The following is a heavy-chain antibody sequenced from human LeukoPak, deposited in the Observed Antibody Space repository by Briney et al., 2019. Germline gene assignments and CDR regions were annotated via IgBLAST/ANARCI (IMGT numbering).Heavy chain of an antibody. CDR3: ARDYYYDSSGSLNDAFDI. D-gene: IGHD3-22*01. V-gene: IGHV4-4*07. CDR2: IYSSGST. CDR1: GGSSSNYY. Sequence: TSETLSLTCTVSGGSSSNYYGSWIRQPAGKGLKWIGRIYSSGSTNYNPSLKSRVTMSVDTSKNQFSLRLSSVTAADAAVYYCARDYYYDSSGSLNDAFDIWGQGTMVTVSS. J-gene: IGHJ3*02.